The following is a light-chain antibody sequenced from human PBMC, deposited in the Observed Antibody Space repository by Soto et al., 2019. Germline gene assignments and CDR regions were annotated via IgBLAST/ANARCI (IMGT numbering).Light chain of an antibody. V-gene: IGKV3-15*01. CDR2: GAS. J-gene: IGKJ4*01. CDR1: HSVSSN. Sequence: EIVMTQSPATLSVSPGERATLSCRASHSVSSNLAWYQQKPGQAPRLLIYGASTRATGIPDRFSGSGSGTEFTLTSSSLQSEDQSEDFAVYYCQQYNDWPPLTFGGGTKVEIK. CDR3: QQYNDWPPLT.